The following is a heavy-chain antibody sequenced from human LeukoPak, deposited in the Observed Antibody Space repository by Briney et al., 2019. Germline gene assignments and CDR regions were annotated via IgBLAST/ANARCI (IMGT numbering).Heavy chain of an antibody. CDR3: ARGGSGFGDYYYFYGMDV. CDR1: GFTFSSDS. D-gene: IGHD3-22*01. V-gene: IGHV3-48*02. Sequence: GGSLRLSCAASGFTFSSDSMNWVRQAPGMGLEWVSYISRSSNTIYYADSVKGRFTISRDNAKNSLYLRMNSLRDEDTAVYYCARGGSGFGDYYYFYGMDVWGQGTTVTVSS. J-gene: IGHJ6*02. CDR2: ISRSSNTI.